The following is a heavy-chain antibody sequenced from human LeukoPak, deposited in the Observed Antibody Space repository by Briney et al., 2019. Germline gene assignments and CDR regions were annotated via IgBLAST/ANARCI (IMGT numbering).Heavy chain of an antibody. CDR1: GFTFSSYA. CDR2: IRSKAYGGTT. CDR3: TRGRLSGYYDSSGYYYH. J-gene: IGHJ5*02. D-gene: IGHD3-22*01. Sequence: GGSLRLSCAASGFTFSSYAMSWVRQAPGKGLEWVGFIRSKAYGGTTEYAASVKGRFTISRDDSKSIAYLHMNSLKTEDTAVYYCTRGRLSGYYDSSGYYYHWGQGTLVTVSS. V-gene: IGHV3-49*04.